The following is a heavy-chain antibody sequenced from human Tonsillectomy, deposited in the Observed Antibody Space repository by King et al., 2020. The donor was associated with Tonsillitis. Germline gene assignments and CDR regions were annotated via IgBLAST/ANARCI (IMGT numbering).Heavy chain of an antibody. CDR1: GGSISSGGYY. CDR2: IYYIGIT. V-gene: IGHV4-31*03. CDR3: ARGWDTAPRGGYYFDY. D-gene: IGHD5-18*01. J-gene: IGHJ4*02. Sequence: QLQESGPGLAKPSQTLSLTCTVSGGSISSGGYYWSWIRQHPGKGLEWIGYIYYIGITDYNPSLKSRVTMSVDTSKNQFSLKLSSVIAAATAVYYCARGWDTAPRGGYYFDYWGQGTLVTVSS.